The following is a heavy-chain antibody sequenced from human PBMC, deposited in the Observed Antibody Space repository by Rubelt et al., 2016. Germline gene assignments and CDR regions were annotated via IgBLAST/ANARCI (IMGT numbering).Heavy chain of an antibody. J-gene: IGHJ4*02. CDR1: GFPSDRYA. D-gene: IGHD3-3*01. V-gene: IGHV3-7*03. CDR2: ITQDGSEK. Sequence: VQLVESGGGVVQPGRSLRLSCETSGFPSDRYALNWVRQAPGKGREWVATITQDGSEKYNVDSGKGRFISSRDNANNSLYRERNSLRGDDTAIYYCAREDWSPDFWGQATLVTVSS. CDR3: AREDWSPDF.